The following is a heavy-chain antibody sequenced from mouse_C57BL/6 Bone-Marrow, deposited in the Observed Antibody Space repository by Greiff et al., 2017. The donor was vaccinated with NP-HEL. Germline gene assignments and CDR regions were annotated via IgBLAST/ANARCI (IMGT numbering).Heavy chain of an antibody. V-gene: IGHV1-5*01. CDR1: GYTFTSYW. Sequence: DVQLQESGTVLARPGASVKMSCKTSGYTFTSYWMHWVKQRPGQGLEWIGAIYPGNSDTSYNQKFKGKAKLTAVTSASTAYMELSSLTNEDSAVYYCTSIVTTRLGNYYAMDYWGQGTSVTVSS. D-gene: IGHD2-5*01. CDR2: IYPGNSDT. CDR3: TSIVTTRLGNYYAMDY. J-gene: IGHJ4*01.